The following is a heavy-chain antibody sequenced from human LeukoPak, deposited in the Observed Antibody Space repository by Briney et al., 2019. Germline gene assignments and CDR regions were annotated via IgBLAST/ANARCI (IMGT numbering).Heavy chain of an antibody. V-gene: IGHV3-74*01. CDR1: GFTFSSFA. CDR2: INSDVRSR. Sequence: GGSLRLSCSASGFTFSSFAMHWVRQAPGKGLVWVSRINSDVRSRSYADSVQGRFTISRDNAKNTLYLQMNSLRAEDTAVYYCARDISMVGDGSNFAYWGQGTLVTVSA. CDR3: ARDISMVGDGSNFAY. D-gene: IGHD5-24*01. J-gene: IGHJ4*02.